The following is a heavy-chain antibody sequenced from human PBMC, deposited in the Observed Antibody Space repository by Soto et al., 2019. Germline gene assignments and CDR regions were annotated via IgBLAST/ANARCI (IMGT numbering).Heavy chain of an antibody. CDR1: GFIFSSYS. D-gene: IGHD2-15*01. Sequence: PGGSLRLSCAGSGFIFSSYSMNWVRQAPGKGLEWLSYISPGSRYPAYADSVKGRFTISRDNAKRSLYLQMMSLTAEDTAIYYFVRGGGGGLFDPWGQGTMVTVYS. CDR2: ISPGSRYP. CDR3: VRGGGGGLFDP. J-gene: IGHJ5*02. V-gene: IGHV3-21*05.